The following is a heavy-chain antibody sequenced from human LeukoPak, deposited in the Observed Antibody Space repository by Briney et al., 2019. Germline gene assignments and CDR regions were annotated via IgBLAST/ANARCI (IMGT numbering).Heavy chain of an antibody. V-gene: IGHV3-21*01. D-gene: IGHD4/OR15-4a*01. CDR1: GFTFSSST. J-gene: IGHJ5*02. CDR3: VRIPNSANFPNWFDP. Sequence: GGSLRLSCAASGFTFSSSTMNWVRRAPGKGLEWVSSISSGSDYIYYADSVKGRFTISRDNAKNSLYLQMNSLGAEDTAVYYCVRIPNSANFPNWFDPWGQGTLVTVSS. CDR2: ISSGSDYI.